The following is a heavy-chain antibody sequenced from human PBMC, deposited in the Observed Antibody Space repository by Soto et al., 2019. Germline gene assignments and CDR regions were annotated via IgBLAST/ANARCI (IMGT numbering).Heavy chain of an antibody. Sequence: ASVKVSCKASGYTFTSYGISWVRQAPGQGLEWMGWISAYNGNTNYAQKFQGRVTMTRDTSTSTVYMELSSLRSEDTAVYYCAREVPYCSGGSCYLDYWGQGTLVTVSS. V-gene: IGHV1-18*01. CDR2: ISAYNGNT. D-gene: IGHD2-15*01. CDR1: GYTFTSYG. CDR3: AREVPYCSGGSCYLDY. J-gene: IGHJ4*02.